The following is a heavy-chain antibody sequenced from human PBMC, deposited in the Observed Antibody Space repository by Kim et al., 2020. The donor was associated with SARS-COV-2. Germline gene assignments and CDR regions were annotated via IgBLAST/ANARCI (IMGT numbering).Heavy chain of an antibody. CDR3: ARGSGAVAGTWFDP. V-gene: IGHV4-34*01. CDR2: INHSGST. D-gene: IGHD6-19*01. J-gene: IGHJ5*02. CDR1: GGSFSGYY. Sequence: SETLSLTCAVYGGSFSGYYWSWIRQPPGKGLEWIGEINHSGSTNYNPSLKSRVTISVDTSKNQFSLKLSSVTAADTAVYYCARGSGAVAGTWFDPWGQGTLVTVSS.